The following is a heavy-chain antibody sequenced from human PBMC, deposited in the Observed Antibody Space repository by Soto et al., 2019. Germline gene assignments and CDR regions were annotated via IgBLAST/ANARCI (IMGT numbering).Heavy chain of an antibody. CDR1: GYSISSGYY. D-gene: IGHD2-2*01. Sequence: SETLSLTCAVSGYSISSGYYWGWIRQPPGKGLEWIGSIYHSGSTYYNPSLKSRVTISVDTSKNQFSLKLSSVTAADTAVYYCARGRRYCSSTSCLGDNWFDPWGQGTLVTVS. J-gene: IGHJ5*02. V-gene: IGHV4-38-2*01. CDR3: ARGRRYCSSTSCLGDNWFDP. CDR2: IYHSGST.